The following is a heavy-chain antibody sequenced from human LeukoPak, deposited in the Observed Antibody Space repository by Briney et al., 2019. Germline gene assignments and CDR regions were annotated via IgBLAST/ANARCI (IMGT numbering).Heavy chain of an antibody. Sequence: SVKVSCKASGYTFTRYDINWVRQATGQGLEWMGWMNPNSGNTGYAQKFQGRVTMTRNTSISTAYMELSSLRSEDTAVYYCARGSIVGATRRSPDFDYWGQGTLVTVSS. CDR3: ARGSIVGATRRSPDFDY. CDR1: GYTFTRYD. J-gene: IGHJ4*02. D-gene: IGHD1-26*01. CDR2: MNPNSGNT. V-gene: IGHV1-8*01.